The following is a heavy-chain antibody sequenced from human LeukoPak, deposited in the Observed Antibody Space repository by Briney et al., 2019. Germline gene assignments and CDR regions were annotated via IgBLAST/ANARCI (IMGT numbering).Heavy chain of an antibody. Sequence: GGSLRLSCAISGFTFSSFGIHWVRQAPGKGLEWVAYMSYHGSNKFYADSVKGRFTISRDNSRNTLSLLMSSLRPEDTALYYCVRDKSNSGSYLDFWGQGTLVTVSS. CDR2: MSYHGSNK. CDR1: GFTFSSFG. V-gene: IGHV3-30*15. CDR3: VRDKSNSGSYLDF. D-gene: IGHD1-26*01. J-gene: IGHJ4*02.